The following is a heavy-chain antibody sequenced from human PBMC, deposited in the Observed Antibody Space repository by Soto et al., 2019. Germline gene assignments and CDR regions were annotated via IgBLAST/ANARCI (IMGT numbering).Heavy chain of an antibody. Sequence: PGESLKISCAASGFTFSSYAMSWVRQAPGKGLEWVSAISGSGGSTYYADSVKGRFTISRDNSKNTLYLQMNSLRAEDTAVYYCAKDPRTTRASLMDVWGQGTTVTVSS. D-gene: IGHD1-7*01. CDR2: ISGSGGST. V-gene: IGHV3-23*01. CDR3: AKDPRTTRASLMDV. J-gene: IGHJ6*02. CDR1: GFTFSSYA.